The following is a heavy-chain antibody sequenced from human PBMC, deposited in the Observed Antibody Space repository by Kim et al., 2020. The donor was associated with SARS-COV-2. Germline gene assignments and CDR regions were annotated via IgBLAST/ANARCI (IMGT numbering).Heavy chain of an antibody. CDR1: GGTFSSYA. D-gene: IGHD3-10*01. CDR2: IIPILGIA. Sequence: SVKVSCKASGGTFSSYAISWVRQAPGQGLEWMGRIIPILGIANYAQKFQGRVTITADKSTSTAYMELSSLRSEDTAVYYCARDSGSPLSFYYGMDVWGQGTTVTVSS. J-gene: IGHJ6*02. CDR3: ARDSGSPLSFYYGMDV. V-gene: IGHV1-69*04.